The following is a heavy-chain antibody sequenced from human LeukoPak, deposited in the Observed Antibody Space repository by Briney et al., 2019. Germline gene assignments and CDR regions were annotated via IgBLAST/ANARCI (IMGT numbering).Heavy chain of an antibody. V-gene: IGHV3-30*18. CDR3: AKAYYYYDSSGYFFDP. CDR2: ISYDGSNK. D-gene: IGHD3-22*01. CDR1: GFTFSSYG. Sequence: PGGSLRLSCAASGFTFSSYGMNWVRQAPGKGLEWVAVISYDGSNKYYADSVKGRFTISRDNSKNTLYLQMNSLRAEDTAVYYCAKAYYYYDSSGYFFDPWGQRTLVTVSS. J-gene: IGHJ5*02.